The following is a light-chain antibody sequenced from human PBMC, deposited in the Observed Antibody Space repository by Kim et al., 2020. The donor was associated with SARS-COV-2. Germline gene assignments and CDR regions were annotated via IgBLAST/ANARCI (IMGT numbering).Light chain of an antibody. V-gene: IGLV1-44*01. J-gene: IGLJ3*02. CDR3: AAWDDSLNGRGV. Sequence: QSVTISCSGSSSNIESNTVSWYQQLPGTAPQLLIYSDNHRPSGVPDRFSASKSGSSASLAISGLQSDDEADYYCAAWDDSLNGRGVFGGGTKLTVL. CDR2: SDN. CDR1: SSNIESNT.